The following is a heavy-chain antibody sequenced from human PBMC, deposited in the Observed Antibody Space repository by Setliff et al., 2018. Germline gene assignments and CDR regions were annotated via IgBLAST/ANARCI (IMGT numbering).Heavy chain of an antibody. Sequence: GSLRLSCGAYGFTCSTYAMSWVRQAPGKGLEWIGEINHSGSTNYNPSLKSRLTISVDASTNQFSLKLSSVTAADTAVYYCARGPPAPSTMREGHWYFDLWG. V-gene: IGHV4-34*01. J-gene: IGHJ2*01. CDR2: INHSGST. D-gene: IGHD2-2*01. CDR3: ARGPPAPSTMREGHWYFDL. CDR1: GFTCSTYA.